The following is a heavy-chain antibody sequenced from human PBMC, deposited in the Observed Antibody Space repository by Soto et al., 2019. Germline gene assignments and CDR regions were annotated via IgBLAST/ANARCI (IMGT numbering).Heavy chain of an antibody. CDR1: GFTFSGSA. J-gene: IGHJ6*02. CDR3: TRHLDSSGWPYYYYGMDV. Sequence: EVQLVESGGGLVQPGGSLKLSCAASGFTFSGSAMHWVRQASGKGLEWVGRIRSKANSYATAYAASVKGRFTISRDDSKNTAYLQMNSLKTEDTAVYYCTRHLDSSGWPYYYYGMDVWGQGTTVTVSS. CDR2: IRSKANSYAT. V-gene: IGHV3-73*02. D-gene: IGHD6-19*01.